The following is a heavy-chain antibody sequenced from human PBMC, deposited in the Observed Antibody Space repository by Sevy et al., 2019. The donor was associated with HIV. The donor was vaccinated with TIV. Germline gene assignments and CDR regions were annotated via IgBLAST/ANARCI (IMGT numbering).Heavy chain of an antibody. CDR1: GYTFTSYG. D-gene: IGHD6-13*01. CDR3: ARGRAGAYSSSWSWFDP. CDR2: ISAYYGNT. V-gene: IGHV1-18*01. J-gene: IGHJ5*02. Sequence: ASVKVSYKASGYTFTSYGISWVRQAPGQGLEWMGWISAYYGNTNYAQKLQGRVTMTTDTSTSTAYMELRSLRSDDTAVYYCARGRAGAYSSSWSWFDPWAQGTLVTVSS.